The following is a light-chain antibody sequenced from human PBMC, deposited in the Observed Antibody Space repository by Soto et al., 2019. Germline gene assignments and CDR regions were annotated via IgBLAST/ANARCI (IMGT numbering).Light chain of an antibody. CDR2: GNT. Sequence: QSVLTQPPAASGTPGQRVTISCSGTTSNIGRRTVSWYQQFPGAAPKLLIYGNTQRPLGVPVRFSGSKSDTSASLAISGLQSEDEADYYCATWNDGIFVFGIGTKVTVL. J-gene: IGLJ1*01. V-gene: IGLV1-44*01. CDR3: ATWNDGIFV. CDR1: TSNIGRRT.